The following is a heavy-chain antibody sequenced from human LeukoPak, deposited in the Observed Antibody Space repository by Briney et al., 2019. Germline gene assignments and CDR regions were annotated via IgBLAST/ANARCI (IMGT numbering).Heavy chain of an antibody. Sequence: GGSLRLSCEASGFTVSSNYMSWVRQAPGKGLEWVSVIYSGGTTYYADSVKGRFTISRDNSKNTLYLQMNSLRAEDTAVYYCARDTAMVFYYYYYYMDVWGKGTTVTVSS. J-gene: IGHJ6*03. CDR1: GFTVSSNY. V-gene: IGHV3-53*05. D-gene: IGHD5-18*01. CDR3: ARDTAMVFYYYYYYMDV. CDR2: IYSGGTT.